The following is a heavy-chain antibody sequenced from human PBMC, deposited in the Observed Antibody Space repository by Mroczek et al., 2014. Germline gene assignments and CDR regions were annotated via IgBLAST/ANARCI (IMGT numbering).Heavy chain of an antibody. V-gene: IGHV3-48*01. CDR1: GFTFSSYS. J-gene: IGHJ3*02. D-gene: IGHD1-26*01. CDR2: ISSSSSTI. Sequence: EVQLVETGGGLVQPGGVPETLLCSSGFTFSSYSMNWVRQAPGKGLEWVSYISSSSSTIYYADSVKGRFTISRDNAKNSLYLQMNSLRAEDTAVYYCARDSGSGSYLDAFDIWGQGTMVTVSS. CDR3: ARDSGSGSYLDAFDI.